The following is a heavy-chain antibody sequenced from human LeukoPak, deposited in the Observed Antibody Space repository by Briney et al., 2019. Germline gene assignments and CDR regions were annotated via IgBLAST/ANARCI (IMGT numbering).Heavy chain of an antibody. Sequence: ASVKVSCKASGYTFSSYAISWVRQAPGQGLEWMGWISAYNGNTNYAQKLQGRVTMTTDTSTSTAYMELRSLRSDNTAVYYCARAREYYDFWSGYYGGGYYYYMDVWGKGTTVTVSS. CDR2: ISAYNGNT. CDR3: ARAREYYDFWSGYYGGGYYYYMDV. V-gene: IGHV1-18*01. D-gene: IGHD3-3*01. CDR1: GYTFSSYA. J-gene: IGHJ6*03.